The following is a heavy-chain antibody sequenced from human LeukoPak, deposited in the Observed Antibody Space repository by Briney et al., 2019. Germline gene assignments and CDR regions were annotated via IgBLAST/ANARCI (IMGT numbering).Heavy chain of an antibody. D-gene: IGHD6-19*01. CDR1: GFAINNYV. CDR2: ISYDGSNK. CDR3: AKDQAQRSSSGWYPDY. V-gene: IGHV3-30*18. J-gene: IGHJ4*02. Sequence: PGGSLRLSCAASGFAINNYVMSWVRQAPGKGLEWVAVISYDGSNKYYADSVKGRFTISRDNSKNTLYLQMNSLRAEDTAVYYCAKDQAQRSSSGWYPDYWGQGTLVTVSS.